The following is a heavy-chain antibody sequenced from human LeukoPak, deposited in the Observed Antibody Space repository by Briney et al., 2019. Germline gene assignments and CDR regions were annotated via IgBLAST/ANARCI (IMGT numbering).Heavy chain of an antibody. J-gene: IGHJ4*02. CDR2: IKQDGSEK. D-gene: IGHD3/OR15-3a*01. V-gene: IGHV3-7*01. Sequence: GGSLRLSCAASGFTFNSYWMSWVRQAPGKGLEWVANIKQDGSEKYYVDSVKGRFTISRDNAKNSLYLQMNSLRAEDTAVYYCAREEVDYYFDYWGQGTLVTVSS. CDR3: AREEVDYYFDY. CDR1: GFTFNSYW.